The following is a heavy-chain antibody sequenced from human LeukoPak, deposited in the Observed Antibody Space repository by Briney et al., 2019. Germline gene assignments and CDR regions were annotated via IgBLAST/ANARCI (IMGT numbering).Heavy chain of an antibody. D-gene: IGHD3-16*02. Sequence: GASVKVSCKASGYTFTSYGISWVRQAPGQGLEWMGWISAYNGNTNYAQKLQGRVTMTTDTSTSTAYMELRSLRSDDTAVYYCARDYDYVWGSYRYPFDYRGQGTLVTVSS. CDR2: ISAYNGNT. CDR3: ARDYDYVWGSYRYPFDY. V-gene: IGHV1-18*01. CDR1: GYTFTSYG. J-gene: IGHJ4*02.